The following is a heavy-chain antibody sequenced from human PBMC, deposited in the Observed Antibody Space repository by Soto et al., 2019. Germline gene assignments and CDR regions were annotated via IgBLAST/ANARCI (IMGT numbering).Heavy chain of an antibody. Sequence: QVQLQQWGAGLLKPSETLSLTCAVYGGSFSGYYWSWIRQPPGKGLEWIGEINHSGSTNYNPSLKSRVTISVETSKNQFSLKLSSVTAADTAVYYCARRRGGTMVRGVIRQPFDPWGQGTLVTVSS. D-gene: IGHD3-10*01. CDR2: INHSGST. CDR3: ARRRGGTMVRGVIRQPFDP. V-gene: IGHV4-34*01. J-gene: IGHJ5*02. CDR1: GGSFSGYY.